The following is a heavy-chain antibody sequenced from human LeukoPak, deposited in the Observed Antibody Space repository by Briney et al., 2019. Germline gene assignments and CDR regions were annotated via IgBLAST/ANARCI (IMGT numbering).Heavy chain of an antibody. CDR3: ARDQSGSYIFDY. D-gene: IGHD1-26*01. Sequence: PSETLSLTCTVSGGSISPYYWSWIRQPPGKGLEWIGSIYYSGITSYNPSLKSRVIISVHTSKNQFSLRLSSVTAADAAVYYCARDQSGSYIFDYWGQGTLVTVSS. CDR1: GGSISPYY. CDR2: IYYSGIT. V-gene: IGHV4-59*01. J-gene: IGHJ4*02.